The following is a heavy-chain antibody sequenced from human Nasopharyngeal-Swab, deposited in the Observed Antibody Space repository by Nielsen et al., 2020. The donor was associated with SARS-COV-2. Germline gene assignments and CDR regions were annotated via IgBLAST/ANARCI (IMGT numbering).Heavy chain of an antibody. V-gene: IGHV3-21*01. Sequence: GGSLRLSCAVSGFTFSAYTMHWVRQAPGKGLEWVSSISSSSSYIYYADSVKGRFTISRDNAKNSLYLQMNSLRAEDTAMYYCARDGLDYDFWSAYFMDVWGQGTTVTVSS. CDR2: ISSSSSYI. J-gene: IGHJ6*02. D-gene: IGHD3-3*01. CDR1: GFTFSAYT. CDR3: ARDGLDYDFWSAYFMDV.